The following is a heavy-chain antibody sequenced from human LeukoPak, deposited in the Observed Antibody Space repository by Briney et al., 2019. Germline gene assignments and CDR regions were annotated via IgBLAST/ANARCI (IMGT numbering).Heavy chain of an antibody. J-gene: IGHJ4*02. CDR3: ARFRGFFWSGYSY. CDR1: GGSISSSSYY. D-gene: IGHD3-3*01. CDR2: IYYSGST. V-gene: IGHV4-39*07. Sequence: SETLSLTCTVSGGSISSSSYYWGWIRQPPGKGLEWIGSIYYSGSTYYNPSLKSRVTISVDTSKNQFSLKLSSVTAADTAVYYCARFRGFFWSGYSYWGQGTLVTVSS.